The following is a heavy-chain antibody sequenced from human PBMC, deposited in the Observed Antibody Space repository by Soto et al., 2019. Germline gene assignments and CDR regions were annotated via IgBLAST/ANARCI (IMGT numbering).Heavy chain of an antibody. CDR3: VRGYGGYNHYFDS. Sequence: SETLSLTCSFSVGSITGYYWNWVRQPPGKGLEWIGYIYFSGTTNYNPSLKSRLTISVDTSKNQFSLRLSSVTAADTAVYYCVRGYGGYNHYFDSWGQGTLVTVSS. D-gene: IGHD5-12*01. V-gene: IGHV4-59*01. CDR2: IYFSGTT. CDR1: VGSITGYY. J-gene: IGHJ4*02.